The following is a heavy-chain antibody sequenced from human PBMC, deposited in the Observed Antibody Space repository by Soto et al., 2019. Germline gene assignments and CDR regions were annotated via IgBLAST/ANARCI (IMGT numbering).Heavy chain of an antibody. CDR3: ARLFGYYDFWSGNAYYFDY. J-gene: IGHJ4*02. V-gene: IGHV5-51*01. D-gene: IGHD3-3*01. CDR2: IYPGDSDT. Sequence: GESLKISCKGSGYSFTSYWIGWVRQMPGKGLEWMGIIYPGDSDTRYSPALQGQVTIPAAKSISTAYVQWSSRRASDTAMDYCARLFGYYDFWSGNAYYFDYWGQGTLVTVSS. CDR1: GYSFTSYW.